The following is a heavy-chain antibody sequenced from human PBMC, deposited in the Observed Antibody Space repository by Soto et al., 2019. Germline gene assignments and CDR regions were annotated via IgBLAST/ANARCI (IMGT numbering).Heavy chain of an antibody. D-gene: IGHD3-22*01. Sequence: QVQLVESGGGVVQPGRSLRLSCAASGFTFSSYGMHWVRQAPGKGLEWVAVIWYDGSNKYYADSVKGRFTISRDNSKNTLYLQMNSLRAEDTAVYYCARDGFTMIVAWYFDLWGRGTLVTVSS. V-gene: IGHV3-33*01. CDR1: GFTFSSYG. CDR3: ARDGFTMIVAWYFDL. J-gene: IGHJ2*01. CDR2: IWYDGSNK.